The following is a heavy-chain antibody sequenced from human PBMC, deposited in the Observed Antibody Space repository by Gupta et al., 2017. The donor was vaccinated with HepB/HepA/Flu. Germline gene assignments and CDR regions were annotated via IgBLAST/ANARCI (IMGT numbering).Heavy chain of an antibody. Sequence: QLQLQESGPGLVKPSETLSLSCTVPGGSISSGDYWWAWSRQPRGKGLEWSGSIHYSGSTHYKASLKSRITISVDMSQNQFSLNLSSVTAADTAVYYCARQRAYNNWSFHFWGQGTLITVSS. V-gene: IGHV4-39*01. CDR1: GGSISSGDYW. J-gene: IGHJ4*02. CDR2: IHYSGST. CDR3: ARQRAYNNWSFHF. D-gene: IGHD1-1*01.